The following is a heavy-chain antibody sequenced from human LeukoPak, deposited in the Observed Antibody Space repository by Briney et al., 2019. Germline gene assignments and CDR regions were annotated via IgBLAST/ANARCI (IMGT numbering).Heavy chain of an antibody. Sequence: ASVKVSCKASGYTFTSYYMHWVRQAPGQGLEWMGIINPSGGSTSYAQKFQGRVTMTRDTSTSTVYMELSSLRSEDTAVYYCARAAVYCSGGSCHAGMDVWGHGTTVTVSS. V-gene: IGHV1-46*03. CDR1: GYTFTSYY. CDR3: ARAAVYCSGGSCHAGMDV. J-gene: IGHJ6*02. D-gene: IGHD2-15*01. CDR2: INPSGGST.